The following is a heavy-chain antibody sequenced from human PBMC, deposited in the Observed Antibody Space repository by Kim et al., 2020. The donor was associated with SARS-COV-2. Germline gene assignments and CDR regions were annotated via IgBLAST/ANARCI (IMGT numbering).Heavy chain of an antibody. CDR3: ARLDWLLLDY. CDR2: IYYSGST. D-gene: IGHD3-9*01. V-gene: IGHV4-39*01. J-gene: IGHJ4*02. CDR1: GGSISSSSYY. Sequence: SETLSLTCTVSGGSISSSSYYWGWIRQPPGKGLEWIGSIYYSGSTYYNPSLKSRVTISVDTSKNQFSLKLSSVTAADTAVYYCARLDWLLLDYWGQGTLVTVSS.